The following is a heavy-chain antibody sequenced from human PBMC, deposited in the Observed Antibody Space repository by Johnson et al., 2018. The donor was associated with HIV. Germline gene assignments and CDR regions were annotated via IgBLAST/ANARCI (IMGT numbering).Heavy chain of an antibody. CDR2: IYSGGST. Sequence: VHLVESWGGLVQPGGSLRLSCAASGFTVSSNYMSWVRQAPGKGLEWVSVIYSGGSTYYADSVKGRFTISRDNSKNTLYLQMNSLRVEDTAVYYCAKAVGGYAFDIWGQGTMVTVSS. D-gene: IGHD1-26*01. J-gene: IGHJ3*02. CDR3: AKAVGGYAFDI. V-gene: IGHV3-66*01. CDR1: GFTVSSNY.